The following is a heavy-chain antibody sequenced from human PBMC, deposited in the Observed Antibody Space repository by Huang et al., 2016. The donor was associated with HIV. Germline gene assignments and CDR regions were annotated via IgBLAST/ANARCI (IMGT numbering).Heavy chain of an antibody. D-gene: IGHD4-17*01. J-gene: IGHJ4*02. CDR2: ISPYSGDR. CDR3: ARENEQSDYIDN. CDR1: GYTFRNYG. Sequence: QVQLVQSGGEVKKPGASVRVTCKASGYTFRNYGITWVRQAPGQGLEWMGWISPYSGDRNYAEKLQGRVTLTTDTSTSTSYMELRSLTSDDTAVYYCARENEQSDYIDNWGLGTLVTVSS. V-gene: IGHV1-18*01.